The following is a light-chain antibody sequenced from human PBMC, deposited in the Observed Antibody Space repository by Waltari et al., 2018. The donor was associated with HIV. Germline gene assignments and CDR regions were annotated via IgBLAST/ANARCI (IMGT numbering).Light chain of an antibody. V-gene: IGLV1-51*01. Sequence: QSVLSQPPSVSAAPGQKVTISCSGSSSNLGDPDVSWSQQLPGTAPKLLCYANSKRPSGIPDRFSGSKSGTSATLAINRLQTGDEADYYCGTWDSSLTAVVFGGGTKLTVL. J-gene: IGLJ2*01. CDR1: SSNLGDPD. CDR2: ANS. CDR3: GTWDSSLTAVV.